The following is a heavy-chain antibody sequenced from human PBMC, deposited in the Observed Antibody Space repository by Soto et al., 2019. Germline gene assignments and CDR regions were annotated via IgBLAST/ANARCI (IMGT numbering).Heavy chain of an antibody. Sequence: EVQLLESGGGLVQPGGSLRLSCAASGFTFSSYAMSWVRQAPGKGLEWVSAISGSGGSTYYADSVKGRFTISRDNSKNTLYLQMNSLRAEDTAVYYCAKAVAAAGPLNDYFGYWGQGTLVTVSS. CDR3: AKAVAAAGPLNDYFGY. CDR2: ISGSGGST. CDR1: GFTFSSYA. J-gene: IGHJ4*02. V-gene: IGHV3-23*01. D-gene: IGHD6-13*01.